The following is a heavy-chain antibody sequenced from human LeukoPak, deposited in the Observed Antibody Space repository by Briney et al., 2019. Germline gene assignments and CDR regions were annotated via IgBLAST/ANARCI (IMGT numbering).Heavy chain of an antibody. V-gene: IGHV3-21*01. D-gene: IGHD6-19*01. J-gene: IGHJ4*02. CDR1: GFTFNTYA. CDR3: ARDRGSGWDAKPIDY. Sequence: GGSLRLSCAASGFTFNTYAMTWVRQAPGKGLEWVASIRSDGGVTYYADSVKGRFTISRDNAKNSLYLQMNSLRAEDTAVYYCARDRGSGWDAKPIDYWGQGTLVTVSS. CDR2: IRSDGGVT.